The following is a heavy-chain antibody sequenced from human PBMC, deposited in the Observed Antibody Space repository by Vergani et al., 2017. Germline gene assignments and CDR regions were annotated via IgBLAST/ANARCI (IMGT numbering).Heavy chain of an antibody. D-gene: IGHD3-9*01. CDR3: ARGDYGILTGYRY. Sequence: QVQVVQSGAEVKKSGASVKVSCKPSGYTFSNYYMHWVRQAPGQGLEWMGIINPSGSHTNYAQKFQGRVTMTRDTSTSTVYMELSSLRSEDTAIYYCARGDYGILTGYRYWGQGTLVTVSA. V-gene: IGHV1-46*03. J-gene: IGHJ4*02. CDR2: INPSGSHT. CDR1: GYTFSNYY.